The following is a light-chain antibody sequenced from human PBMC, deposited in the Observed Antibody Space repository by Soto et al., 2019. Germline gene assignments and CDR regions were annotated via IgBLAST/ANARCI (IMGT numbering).Light chain of an antibody. CDR1: NIGSKS. CDR3: QVWDNTSEHVV. Sequence: SYELTQPPSVSVAPGKTARITCGGNNIGSKSVNWYQQKPGQAPVLVIYYDSDRPSGIPERFSGSNSGNTATLTISRVEAGDEAHYYRQVWDNTSEHVVFGGGTKLTVL. V-gene: IGLV3-21*04. J-gene: IGLJ2*01. CDR2: YDS.